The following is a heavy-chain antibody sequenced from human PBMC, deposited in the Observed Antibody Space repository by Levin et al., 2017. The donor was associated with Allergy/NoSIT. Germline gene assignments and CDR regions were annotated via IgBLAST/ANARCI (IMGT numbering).Heavy chain of an antibody. CDR3: ARLPRTNYFGSGSRTFDY. CDR2: IDPSDSET. D-gene: IGHD3-10*01. J-gene: IGHJ4*02. CDR1: GFSFTSYW. V-gene: IGHV5-10-1*01. Sequence: PGGSLRLSCQGSGFSFTSYWITWVRQMPGKGLEWMGRIDPSDSETNYSPPFQGHVTFSADKSISTVFLHWSSLEASDTAMYYCARLPRTNYFGSGSRTFDYWGQGTLVTVSS.